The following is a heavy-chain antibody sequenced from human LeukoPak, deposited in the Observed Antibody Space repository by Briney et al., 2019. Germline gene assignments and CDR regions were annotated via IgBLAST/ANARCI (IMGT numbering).Heavy chain of an antibody. CDR3: ARHAGDYGDPADYFDY. Sequence: PSETLSLTCTVSGGSISSYYWRWIRQPPGKGREGMGYIYYSGSTNYNPSLKSRVTISADTSKIQFSLKLSSVTAADTAVYYCARHAGDYGDPADYFDYWGQGTLVTVSS. V-gene: IGHV4-59*08. CDR2: IYYSGST. CDR1: GGSISSYY. J-gene: IGHJ4*02. D-gene: IGHD4-17*01.